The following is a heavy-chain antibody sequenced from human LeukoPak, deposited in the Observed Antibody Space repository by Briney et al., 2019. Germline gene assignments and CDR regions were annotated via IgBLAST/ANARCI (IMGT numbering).Heavy chain of an antibody. Sequence: SETLSLTCTVSGGSISSYYWSCIRQPAAKGQEWIGRIYTIGSTNYNPSLKSRVTMSVDTSKNQFSLKLSSVTAADTAVYYCARQVESEFDPWGQGTLVTVSS. CDR1: GGSISSYY. V-gene: IGHV4-4*07. J-gene: IGHJ5*02. CDR2: IYTIGST. CDR3: ARQVESEFDP.